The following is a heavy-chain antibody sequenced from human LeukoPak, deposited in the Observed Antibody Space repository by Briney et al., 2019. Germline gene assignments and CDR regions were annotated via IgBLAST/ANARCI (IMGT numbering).Heavy chain of an antibody. J-gene: IGHJ5*02. CDR3: ARDLRLVFDP. V-gene: IGHV1-2*06. CDR1: GYTFTGYY. CDR2: INPNIGGT. Sequence: ASVKVSCKASGYTFTGYYMHWVRQAPGQGLEWMGRINPNIGGTNYAQKFQGRVTMTTDTSISTAYMELSRLRSDDTAVYYCARDLRLVFDPWGQGTLVTVSS. D-gene: IGHD6-19*01.